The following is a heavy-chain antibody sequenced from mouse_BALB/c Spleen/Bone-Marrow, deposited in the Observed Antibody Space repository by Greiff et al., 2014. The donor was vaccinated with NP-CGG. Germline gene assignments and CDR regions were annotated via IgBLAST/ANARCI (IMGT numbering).Heavy chain of an antibody. Sequence: EVQLQQSGAELVKPGASVKLSCTASGFNIKDTYMHWVKQRPEQGLEWIGRIDPANGNTKYDSKFQGKATITADTSSNTAYLQLSSLTSEDTAVYYCARGYYDYDLDYWGQGTTLTVSS. CDR2: IDPANGNT. J-gene: IGHJ2*01. CDR3: ARGYYDYDLDY. V-gene: IGHV14-3*02. D-gene: IGHD2-4*01. CDR1: GFNIKDTY.